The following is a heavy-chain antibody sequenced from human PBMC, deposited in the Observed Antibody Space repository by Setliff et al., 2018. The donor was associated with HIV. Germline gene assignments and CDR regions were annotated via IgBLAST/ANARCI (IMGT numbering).Heavy chain of an antibody. V-gene: IGHV4-59*08. CDR3: ARADNYYYDSGAFKSGLDAFDI. CDR2: IYYSGST. Sequence: SEILSLTCTVSGGSISSYYWSWIRQPPGKGLEWIGYIYYSGSTNYNASLQSRVTISVDTSKNQFSLKLSSVTAADTAVYHCARADNYYYDSGAFKSGLDAFDIWGQGTMVTVSS. CDR1: GGSISSYY. D-gene: IGHD3-22*01. J-gene: IGHJ3*02.